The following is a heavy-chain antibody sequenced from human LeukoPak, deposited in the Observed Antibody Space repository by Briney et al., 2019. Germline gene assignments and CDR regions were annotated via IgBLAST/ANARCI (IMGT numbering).Heavy chain of an antibody. CDR3: ARGRVDYAILTGYYPFDY. CDR2: INHSGST. CDR1: VGSFSLYY. D-gene: IGHD3-9*01. Sequence: SETLSLTCAVWVGSFSLYYWSWLRQPPGRGLEGMGEINHSGSTNCNPSVKGRVTISVDTSKNKFSLKLSSVTAADTAVYYCARGRVDYAILTGYYPFDYWGQGTLVTVSS. J-gene: IGHJ4*02. V-gene: IGHV4-34*01.